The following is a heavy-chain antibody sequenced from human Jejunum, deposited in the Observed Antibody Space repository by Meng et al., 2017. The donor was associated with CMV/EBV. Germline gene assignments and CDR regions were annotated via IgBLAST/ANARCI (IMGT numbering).Heavy chain of an antibody. D-gene: IGHD6-19*01. Sequence: FAAYYIQWVRQVRGHGHGWRGWFDPHIGATTYSQQLQGRVTMTTGTTINTVDMELSRLTSDDTATYFCARSRAYVRGYGCGWRFDHWGQGALVTVSS. CDR3: ARSRAYVRGYGCGWRFDH. J-gene: IGHJ4*02. CDR1: FAAYY. V-gene: IGHV1-2*02. CDR2: FDPHIGAT.